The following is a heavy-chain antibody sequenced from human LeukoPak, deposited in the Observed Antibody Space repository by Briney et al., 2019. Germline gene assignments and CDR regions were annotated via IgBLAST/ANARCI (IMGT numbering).Heavy chain of an antibody. CDR1: GYTFTGYY. CDR2: INPNSGGT. V-gene: IGHV1-2*02. CDR3: ARDSATGGDAFDI. Sequence: GASVKVSCKASGYTFTGYYMHWVRQAPGQGLEWMGWINPNSGGTNYAQKLQGRVTMTTDTSTSTAYMELRSLRSDDTAVYYCARDSATGGDAFDIWGQGTMVTVSS. D-gene: IGHD5-12*01. J-gene: IGHJ3*02.